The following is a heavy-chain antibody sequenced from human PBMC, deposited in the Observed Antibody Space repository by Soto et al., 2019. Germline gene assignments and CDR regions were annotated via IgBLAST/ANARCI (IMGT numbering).Heavy chain of an antibody. CDR3: ARDSMITYSLDY. J-gene: IGHJ4*02. Sequence: QVQLQESGPGLVKPSQTLSLTCTVSGGSISSGGYYWSWIRQHPGKGLEWIGSIYYSGSTYYNPSLKSRVTISVDTSKNQSSLKLSSVTAADTAVYYCARDSMITYSLDYWGQGTLVTVSS. CDR1: GGSISSGGYY. V-gene: IGHV4-31*03. D-gene: IGHD3-16*01. CDR2: IYYSGST.